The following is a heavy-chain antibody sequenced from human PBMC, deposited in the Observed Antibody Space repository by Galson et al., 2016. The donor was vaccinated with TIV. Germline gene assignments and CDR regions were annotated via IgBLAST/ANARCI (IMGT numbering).Heavy chain of an antibody. CDR1: GSSFATFW. J-gene: IGHJ6*03. D-gene: IGHD3-3*01. CDR3: ARHHDFWSGPGYFYMDV. Sequence: QSGAEVKKPGESLQISCKASGSSFATFWVGWVRQMPGQGLEWMGVIYPADSETRYSTSFQGQVTISADKSIRTAYLQWSSLKASDTAIYYCARHHDFWSGPGYFYMDVWGKGTTVSVSS. CDR2: IYPADSET. V-gene: IGHV5-51*01.